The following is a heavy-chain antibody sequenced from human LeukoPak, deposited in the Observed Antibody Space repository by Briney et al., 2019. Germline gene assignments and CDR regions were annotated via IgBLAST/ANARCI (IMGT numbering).Heavy chain of an antibody. V-gene: IGHV3-23*01. D-gene: IGHD3-3*01. CDR3: AKDLVIYDFWSGSIDAFDI. J-gene: IGHJ3*02. Sequence: GGSLRLSCSASGFTFSNYAMSWVRQAPGKGLEWVSAISGSGGSTYYADSVKGRFTISRDNSKNTLYLQMNSLRAEDTAVYYCAKDLVIYDFWSGSIDAFDIWGQGTMVTVSS. CDR1: GFTFSNYA. CDR2: ISGSGGST.